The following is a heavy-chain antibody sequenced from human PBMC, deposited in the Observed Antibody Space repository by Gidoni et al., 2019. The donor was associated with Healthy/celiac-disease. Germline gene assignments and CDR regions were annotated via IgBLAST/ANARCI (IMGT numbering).Heavy chain of an antibody. J-gene: IGHJ4*02. CDR2: IYTSGST. V-gene: IGHV4-61*02. D-gene: IGHD6-13*01. CDR3: ARIGISSSWSNFDY. Sequence: GKGLEWIGRIYTSGSTNYNPSLKSRVTISVDTSKKQFSLKLSSVTAADTAVYYCARIGISSSWSNFDYWGQGTLVTVSS.